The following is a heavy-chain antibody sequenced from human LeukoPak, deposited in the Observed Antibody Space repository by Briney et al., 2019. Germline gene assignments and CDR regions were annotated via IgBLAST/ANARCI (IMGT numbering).Heavy chain of an antibody. CDR1: GYTFTGYY. CDR2: INPNSGGT. J-gene: IGHJ4*02. D-gene: IGHD2-21*02. CDR3: ATLVVTAPYFDY. Sequence: ASVKVSCKASGYTFTGYYMHWVRQAPGQGLEWMGRINPNSGGTNYAQKFQGRATMTRDTSISTAYMELSRLRSDDTAVYYCATLVVTAPYFDYWGQGTLVTVSS. V-gene: IGHV1-2*06.